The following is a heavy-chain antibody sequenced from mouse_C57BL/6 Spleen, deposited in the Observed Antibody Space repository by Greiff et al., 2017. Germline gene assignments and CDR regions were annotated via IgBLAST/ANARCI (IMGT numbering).Heavy chain of an antibody. J-gene: IGHJ4*01. D-gene: IGHD1-1*02. CDR1: GFTFSSYG. Sequence: DVMLVESGGDLVKPGGSLKLSCAASGFTFSSYGMSWVRQTPDKRLEWVATISSGGSYTYYPDSVKGRFTISRDNAKNTLYLQMSSLKSEDTAMYYCARQLTWVEGAMDYWGQGTSVTVSS. CDR2: ISSGGSYT. V-gene: IGHV5-6*02. CDR3: ARQLTWVEGAMDY.